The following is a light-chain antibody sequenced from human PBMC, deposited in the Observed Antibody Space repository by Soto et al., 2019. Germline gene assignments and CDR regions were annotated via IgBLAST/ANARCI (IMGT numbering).Light chain of an antibody. Sequence: EVVLTQSPGTLSLSPGERAILSCRASQSVTISYLAWFQQKPGQAPRHLIYGARSRATGVPDRFSASGSGTDFSLTISRLEPEDFAVYYCQQYGTSPWTFGQGTKVEIK. CDR2: GAR. V-gene: IGKV3-20*01. CDR3: QQYGTSPWT. J-gene: IGKJ1*01. CDR1: QSVTISY.